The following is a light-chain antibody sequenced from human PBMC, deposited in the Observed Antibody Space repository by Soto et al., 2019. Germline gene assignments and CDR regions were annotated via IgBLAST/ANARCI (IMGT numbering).Light chain of an antibody. V-gene: IGKV3-20*01. Sequence: EIVLTQSPGTLSLSPGERATLSCRASQTVRTNYLAWFQHNPGQAPRLLIYGASSRATGIPDRFSGSGSGTDFPLTINRLEPEDFAVYFCQQYSDSPLTFGGGTKVEIK. CDR2: GAS. J-gene: IGKJ4*01. CDR3: QQYSDSPLT. CDR1: QTVRTNY.